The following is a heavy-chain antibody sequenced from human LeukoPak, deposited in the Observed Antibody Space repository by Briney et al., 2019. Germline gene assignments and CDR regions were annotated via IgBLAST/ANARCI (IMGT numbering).Heavy chain of an antibody. CDR2: ISPYNGNT. CDR3: ARAWKATTYYYDSSGHPDF. V-gene: IGHV1-18*01. J-gene: IGHJ4*02. CDR1: GYTFTTYG. Sequence: ASVKVSCKASGYTFTTYGISWVRQAPGQGLEWMGWISPYNGNTNYAQNLQGRVTMTTDTSTSTAYMELRSLRYDDTAVYYCARAWKATTYYYDSSGHPDFWGQRTLITVSS. D-gene: IGHD3-22*01.